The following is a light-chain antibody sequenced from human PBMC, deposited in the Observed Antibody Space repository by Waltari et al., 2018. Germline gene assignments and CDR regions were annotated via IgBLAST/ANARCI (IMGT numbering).Light chain of an antibody. CDR3: AAWDDSLSGWV. J-gene: IGLJ3*02. V-gene: IGLV1-47*01. CDR1: SSNIGSNY. CDR2: RNN. Sequence: QSVLTQPPSASGTPGQRLTISCSGSSSNIGSNYVYWYQQLPGTAPTLLIYRNNQRPSGVPDRFSGSKSGTSASLAISGLRSEDEADYYCAAWDDSLSGWVFGGGTKLTVL.